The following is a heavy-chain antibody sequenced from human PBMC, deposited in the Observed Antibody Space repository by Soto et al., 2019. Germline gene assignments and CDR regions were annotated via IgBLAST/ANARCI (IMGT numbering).Heavy chain of an antibody. Sequence: GASVKVSCKASGYTFTSYYMHWVRQAPGQGLEWMGIINPSGGSTSYAQKFQGRVTMTRDTSTSTVYMELSSLRSEDTAVYYCARDQTSTPLRSSSVDYWGQGTLVTVSS. CDR1: GYTFTSYY. CDR2: INPSGGST. V-gene: IGHV1-46*01. D-gene: IGHD6-6*01. J-gene: IGHJ4*02. CDR3: ARDQTSTPLRSSSVDY.